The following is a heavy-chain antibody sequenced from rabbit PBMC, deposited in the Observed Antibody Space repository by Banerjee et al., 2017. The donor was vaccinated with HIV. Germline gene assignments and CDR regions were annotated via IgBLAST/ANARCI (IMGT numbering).Heavy chain of an antibody. CDR2: IYTGSGGST. CDR3: ARALASVGNYAWDL. J-gene: IGHJ6*01. Sequence: QEQLEESGGDLVKPEGSLTLTCTASGFSFSSSYYMCWVRQAPGKGLEWIACIYTGSGGSTYYASWAKGRFTISKTSSTTVTLQMTSLTAADTATYFCARALASVGNYAWDLWGPGTLVTVS. V-gene: IGHV1S45*01. CDR1: GFSFSSSYY. D-gene: IGHD6-1*01.